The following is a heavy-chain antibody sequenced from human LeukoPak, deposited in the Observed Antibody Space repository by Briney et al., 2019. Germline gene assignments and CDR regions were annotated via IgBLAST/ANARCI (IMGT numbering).Heavy chain of an antibody. CDR3: ARHVGQWLAAMEY. CDR1: GGSFSGYY. V-gene: IGHV4-34*01. CDR2: INHNGST. Sequence: PSETLSLTCAVYGGSFSGYYWSWIRQPPGKGLEWIGEINHNGSTNYNPSLKSRVTISVDTSKNQFSLKLSSVTAADTAVYYCARHVGQWLAAMEYWGQGTLVTVSS. J-gene: IGHJ4*02. D-gene: IGHD6-19*01.